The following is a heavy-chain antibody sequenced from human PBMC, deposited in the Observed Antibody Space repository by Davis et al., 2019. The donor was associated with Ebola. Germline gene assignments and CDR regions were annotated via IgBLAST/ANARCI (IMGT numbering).Heavy chain of an antibody. J-gene: IGHJ6*02. CDR2: VYYNGST. CDR1: GGSISSYY. CDR3: ARLALYCSGGSCDGMDV. V-gene: IGHV4-59*12. Sequence: SETLSLTCTVSGGSISSYYWSWIRQPPGQGLEWIGNVYYNGSTYNNPSLKSRVSISVAISNNQFSLRLRSVTAADTAVYYCARLALYCSGGSCDGMDVWGQGTTVTVSS. D-gene: IGHD2-15*01.